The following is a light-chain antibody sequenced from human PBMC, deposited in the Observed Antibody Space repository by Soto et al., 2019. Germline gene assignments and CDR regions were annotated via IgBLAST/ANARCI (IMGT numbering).Light chain of an antibody. CDR3: SSYTSSSTHV. CDR1: SSDVGAYNF. CDR2: DVS. V-gene: IGLV2-14*03. Sequence: QSALTQPASVSGSPGQSNTISSTGSSSDVGAYNFVSWYQQHPGKVPRLMIFDVSSRPSGVSDRFSGSKSGNTASLTISGLQAEDEGDYYFSSYTSSSTHVFGSGTKLTVL. J-gene: IGLJ1*01.